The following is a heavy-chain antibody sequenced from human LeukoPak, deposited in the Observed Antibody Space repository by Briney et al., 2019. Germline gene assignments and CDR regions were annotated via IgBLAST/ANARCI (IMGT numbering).Heavy chain of an antibody. Sequence: SETLSLTCTVSGGSISSGGFYWSWIRQHPGKGLEGLGYLCDRGTPYYNPSLKSRVTLSVDASNNHFSLQLNPVTAADTALYYCARGTTDGYSYGRFDYWGKGTLVTASS. CDR1: GGSISSGGFY. D-gene: IGHD5-18*01. J-gene: IGHJ4*02. CDR3: ARGTTDGYSYGRFDY. V-gene: IGHV4-31*03. CDR2: LCDRGTP.